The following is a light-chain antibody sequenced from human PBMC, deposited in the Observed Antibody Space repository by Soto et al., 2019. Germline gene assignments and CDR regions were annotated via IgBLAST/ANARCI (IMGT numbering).Light chain of an antibody. V-gene: IGKV3-20*01. Sequence: EILLTQSPGTLSLSPGERATLSCRASQSVSSSYLAWYQQKPGQAPRPLIYGASSRATGIPDRFSGSGSGTDFTLTISRLEPEDFAVYYCQHHGSSPPITFAQGTRLAMK. J-gene: IGKJ5*01. CDR3: QHHGSSPPIT. CDR1: QSVSSSY. CDR2: GAS.